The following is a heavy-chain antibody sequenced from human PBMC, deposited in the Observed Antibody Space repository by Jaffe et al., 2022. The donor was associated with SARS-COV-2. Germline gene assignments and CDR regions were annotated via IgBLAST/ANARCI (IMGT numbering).Heavy chain of an antibody. D-gene: IGHD4-4*01. CDR1: GFTFSSYG. V-gene: IGHV3-30*18. CDR2: ISYDGSNK. CDR3: AKDISAYSNHYYYYGMDV. J-gene: IGHJ6*02. Sequence: QVQLVESGGGVVQPGRSLRLSCAASGFTFSSYGMHWVRQAPGKGLEWVAVISYDGSNKYYADSVKGRFTISRDNSKNTLYLQMNSLRAEDTAVYYCAKDISAYSNHYYYYGMDVWGQGTTVTVSS.